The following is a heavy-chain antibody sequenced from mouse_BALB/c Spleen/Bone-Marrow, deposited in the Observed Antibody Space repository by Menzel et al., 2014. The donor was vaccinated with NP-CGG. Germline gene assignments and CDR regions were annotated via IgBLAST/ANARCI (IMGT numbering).Heavy chain of an antibody. J-gene: IGHJ2*01. Sequence: EVKLMESGAELVKPGASVKLSCTGSGFNIKDTFMHWVKQRPEQGLEWIGRIDPANGNTKYDPKFQGKATITADTSSNTAYLHLTSLTSEDTAVYYCTRGGDYWGQGTTLAVSS. CDR2: IDPANGNT. CDR3: TRGGDY. V-gene: IGHV14-3*02. CDR1: GFNIKDTF.